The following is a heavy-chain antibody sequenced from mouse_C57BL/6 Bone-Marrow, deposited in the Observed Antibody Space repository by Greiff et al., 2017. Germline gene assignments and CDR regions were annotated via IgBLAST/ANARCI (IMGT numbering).Heavy chain of an antibody. CDR3: ARGTYYSNYDAMDY. V-gene: IGHV5-6*02. CDR2: ISSGGSYT. D-gene: IGHD2-5*01. Sequence: EVKVEESGGDLVKPGGSLKLSCAASGFTFSSYGMSWVRQTPDKRLEWVATISSGGSYTYYPDSVKGRFTISRDNAKNTLYLQMSSLTSGHTAMYYFARGTYYSNYDAMDYGDQGTSVTVTS. CDR1: GFTFSSYG. J-gene: IGHJ4*01.